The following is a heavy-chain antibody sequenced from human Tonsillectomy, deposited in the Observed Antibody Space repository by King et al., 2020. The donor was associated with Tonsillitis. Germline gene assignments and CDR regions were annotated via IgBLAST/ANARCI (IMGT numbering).Heavy chain of an antibody. Sequence: VQLVESGGGVVQPGRSLRLPCAASGFTFRSYAMHWVRQAPGKGLEWVALISFDGSNKEYAESAKGRFTISRDNSKNRLYLQMNSLRAGDTAVYYCARRDGALDYYYYGMDVWGQGTTVTVSS. CDR2: ISFDGSNK. V-gene: IGHV3-30-3*01. CDR1: GFTFRSYA. J-gene: IGHJ6*02. CDR3: ARRDGALDYYYYGMDV. D-gene: IGHD4-17*01.